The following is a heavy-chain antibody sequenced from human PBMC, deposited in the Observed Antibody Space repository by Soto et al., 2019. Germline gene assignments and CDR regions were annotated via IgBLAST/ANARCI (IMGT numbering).Heavy chain of an antibody. V-gene: IGHV3-15*07. Sequence: EVQLVESGGGLVKPGGSLRLSCAASGFTFSNAWMNWVRQAPGKGLEWVGRIKSKTDGGTTDYAAPVKGRFTISRDDSKNTLYLQMNSLKTEDTAVYYCTTDNYYDSSGYFSSHDYWGQGTLVTVSS. CDR2: IKSKTDGGTT. J-gene: IGHJ4*02. CDR3: TTDNYYDSSGYFSSHDY. CDR1: GFTFSNAW. D-gene: IGHD3-22*01.